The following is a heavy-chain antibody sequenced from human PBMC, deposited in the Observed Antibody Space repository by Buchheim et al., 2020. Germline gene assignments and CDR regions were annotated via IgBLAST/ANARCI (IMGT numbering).Heavy chain of an antibody. CDR2: ISYDGSNK. CDR1: GFTFSSYA. V-gene: IGHV3-30-3*01. J-gene: IGHJ6*02. Sequence: QVQLVESGGGVVQPGRSLRLSCAASGFTFSSYAMHWVRQAPGKGLEWVAVISYDGSNKYYADSVKGRFTISRDNSKNTLYLQMNSLMAEDTAVYYCARDWAYYGSGSISYYYYGMDVWGQGTT. CDR3: ARDWAYYGSGSISYYYYGMDV. D-gene: IGHD3-10*01.